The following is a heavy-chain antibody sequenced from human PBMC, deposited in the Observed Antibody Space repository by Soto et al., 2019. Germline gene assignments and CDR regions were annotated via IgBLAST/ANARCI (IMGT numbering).Heavy chain of an antibody. D-gene: IGHD4-17*01. CDR3: ARGRSPPFTVTTLGPRYYYGMDV. J-gene: IGHJ6*02. V-gene: IGHV4-34*01. CDR1: GGSFSGYY. CDR2: INHSGST. Sequence: QVQLQQWGAGLLKPSETLSLTCAVYGGSFSGYYWSWIRQPPGKGLEWIGEINHSGSTNYNPSLKSRVTISVDTSKNQFSLKLSSVTAADTAVYYCARGRSPPFTVTTLGPRYYYGMDVWSQGTTVTVSS.